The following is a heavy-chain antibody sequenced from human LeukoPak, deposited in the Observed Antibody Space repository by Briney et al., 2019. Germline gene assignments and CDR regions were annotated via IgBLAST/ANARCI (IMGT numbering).Heavy chain of an antibody. D-gene: IGHD3-22*01. CDR2: ISNSSSTI. CDR3: ARERGGYYYYDSSGYGAFDI. J-gene: IGHJ3*02. V-gene: IGHV3-48*02. Sequence: PGGSLRLSCAASGFTFSSYSMSWVRQAPGKGLEWVSYISNSSSTIYYADSVKGRFTISRDNAKNSLYLQMNSLRDEDTAVYYCARERGGYYYYDSSGYGAFDIWGQGTMVTVSS. CDR1: GFTFSSYS.